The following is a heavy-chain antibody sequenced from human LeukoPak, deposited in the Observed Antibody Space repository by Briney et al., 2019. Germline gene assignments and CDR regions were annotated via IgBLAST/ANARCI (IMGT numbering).Heavy chain of an antibody. CDR3: ARGRGGYCSSTSCHNWFDP. J-gene: IGHJ5*02. V-gene: IGHV1-8*03. D-gene: IGHD2-2*01. CDR2: MNPNSGNT. CDR1: GYTFTSYD. Sequence: GASVKVSCKASGYTFTSYDINWVRQATGQGLEWMGWMNPNSGNTGYAQKFQGRVTITRNTSISTAYMELSSLRSEDTAVYYCARGRGGYCSSTSCHNWFDPWGQGTLVTVSS.